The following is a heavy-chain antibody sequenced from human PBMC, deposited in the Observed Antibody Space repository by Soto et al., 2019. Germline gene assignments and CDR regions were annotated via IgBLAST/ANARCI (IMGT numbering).Heavy chain of an antibody. V-gene: IGHV3-23*01. D-gene: IGHD3-22*01. CDR1: GFTFSSYA. Sequence: PGGSLRLSCAASGFTFSSYAMSWVRQAPGKGLEWVSAISGSGGSTYYADSVKGRFTISRDNSKNTLYLQMNSLRAEDTAVYYCAKDAYYDSSGLQSSFDIWGQGTMVTVS. J-gene: IGHJ3*02. CDR2: ISGSGGST. CDR3: AKDAYYDSSGLQSSFDI.